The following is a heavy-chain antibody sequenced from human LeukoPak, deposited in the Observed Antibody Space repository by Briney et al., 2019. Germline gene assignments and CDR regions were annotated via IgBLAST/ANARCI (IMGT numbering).Heavy chain of an antibody. Sequence: SETLSLTCTVSGGSISSHYLSWIRQPPGKGLEWIGYIFYSGSTNFNPSLKSRVTISVDTSKNQVSLKLSSVTTADTAMYYCARVVLPRGGYFDIWGRGTPVTVSS. CDR2: IFYSGST. CDR3: ARVVLPRGGYFDI. V-gene: IGHV4-59*11. D-gene: IGHD2/OR15-2a*01. CDR1: GGSISSHY. J-gene: IGHJ2*01.